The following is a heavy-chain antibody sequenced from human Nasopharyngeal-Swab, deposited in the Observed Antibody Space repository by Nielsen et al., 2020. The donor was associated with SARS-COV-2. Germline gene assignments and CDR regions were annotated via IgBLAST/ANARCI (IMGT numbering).Heavy chain of an antibody. J-gene: IGHJ6*02. V-gene: IGHV4-34*01. Sequence: SETLSLTCSVSGGSFNGFYWNWIRQPPGKGLEWIGELNHNERTNYNPSLKSRIAMLVDTSNNQVSLKVSSVSAGDTAVYYCARAGRVGDAYTGLDVWGQGTTVTVSS. CDR3: ARAGRVGDAYTGLDV. D-gene: IGHD5-24*01. CDR2: LNHNERT. CDR1: GGSFNGFY.